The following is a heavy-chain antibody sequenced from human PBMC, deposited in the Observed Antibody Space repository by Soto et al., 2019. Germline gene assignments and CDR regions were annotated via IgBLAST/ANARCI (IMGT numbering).Heavy chain of an antibody. CDR3: ARAEEQWLVDSGMDV. J-gene: IGHJ6*02. CDR2: ITSSGSYI. CDR1: GFTFSSYR. Sequence: EVQLVESGGGLVKPGGSLRLSCAASGFTFSSYRMNWVRQAPGKGLEWVSSITSSGSYIHYADSLKGRFTISRDNARNSLYLQMNSLRAEDTAVYYCARAEEQWLVDSGMDVWGQGTTVTVSS. D-gene: IGHD6-19*01. V-gene: IGHV3-21*01.